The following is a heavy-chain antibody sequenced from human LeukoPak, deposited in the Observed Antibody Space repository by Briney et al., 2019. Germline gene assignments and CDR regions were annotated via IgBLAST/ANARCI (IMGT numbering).Heavy chain of an antibody. CDR2: ISSSSSTI. CDR3: ARGAADYYDSRGSLDY. Sequence: GRSLRLSCAASGFTFSSYSMNWVRQAPGKGLEWVSYISSSSSTIYYADSVKGRFTISRDNAKNSLYLQMNSLRAEDTAVYYCARGAADYYDSRGSLDYWGQGTLVTVSS. CDR1: GFTFSSYS. J-gene: IGHJ4*02. D-gene: IGHD3-22*01. V-gene: IGHV3-48*04.